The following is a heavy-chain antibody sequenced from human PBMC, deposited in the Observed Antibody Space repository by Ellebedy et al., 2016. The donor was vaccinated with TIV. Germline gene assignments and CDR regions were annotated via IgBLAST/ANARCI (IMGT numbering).Heavy chain of an antibody. Sequence: GESLKISCATSGFTFTSHSMNWVRQAPGKGLEWIAFISVGGGNIYYADSVRGRFTISRDNAKNSLYLQMNRLTVNDTAVYYCARSAVPGYESFNWFDPWGQGTLVTVSS. CDR3: ARSAVPGYESFNWFDP. V-gene: IGHV3-48*04. J-gene: IGHJ5*02. D-gene: IGHD5-12*01. CDR1: GFTFTSHS. CDR2: ISVGGGNI.